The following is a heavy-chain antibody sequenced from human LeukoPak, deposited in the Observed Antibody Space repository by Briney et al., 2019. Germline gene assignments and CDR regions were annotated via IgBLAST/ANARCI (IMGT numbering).Heavy chain of an antibody. CDR3: AKLPYGSVDY. Sequence: GGSLRLSCAASGFTFSSYEMNWVRQAPGKGLEWVSYISSSGSTTYYADSVKGRFTISRDNSKSTLYLQMNSLRADDTAVYYCAKLPYGSVDYWGQGTLVTVSS. CDR2: ISSSGSTT. D-gene: IGHD3-10*01. V-gene: IGHV3-48*03. CDR1: GFTFSSYE. J-gene: IGHJ4*01.